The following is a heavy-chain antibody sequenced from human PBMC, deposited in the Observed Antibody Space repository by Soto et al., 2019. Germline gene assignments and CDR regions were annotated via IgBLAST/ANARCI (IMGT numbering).Heavy chain of an antibody. V-gene: IGHV3-33*01. CDR2: IWYDGSNK. CDR1: GFTFSSYG. Sequence: QVQLVESGGGVVQPGRSLRLSCAASGFTFSSYGMHWVRQAPGKGLEWVAVIWYDGSNKYYADSVKGRFTISRDNSKNTLYLQMNSLRAEDTAVYYCARDSLPGLWFGEFYFDYWGQGTLVTVSS. D-gene: IGHD3-10*01. CDR3: ARDSLPGLWFGEFYFDY. J-gene: IGHJ4*02.